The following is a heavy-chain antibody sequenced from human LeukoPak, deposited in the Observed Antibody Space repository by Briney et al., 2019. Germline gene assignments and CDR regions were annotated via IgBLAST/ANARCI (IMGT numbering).Heavy chain of an antibody. J-gene: IGHJ5*02. CDR3: ARDAAGMTDP. Sequence: GGSLRLSCAASGFTFSSHSMNWVRQAPGKGLEWVSSISSSSSYIYYADSVKGRFTISRDNAKNSLYLQMNSLRAEDTAVYYCARDAAGMTDPWGQGTLVTVSS. CDR2: ISSSSSYI. V-gene: IGHV3-21*01. CDR1: GFTFSSHS. D-gene: IGHD1-1*01.